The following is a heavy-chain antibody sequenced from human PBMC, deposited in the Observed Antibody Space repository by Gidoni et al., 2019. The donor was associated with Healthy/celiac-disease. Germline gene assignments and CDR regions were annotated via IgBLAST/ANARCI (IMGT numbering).Heavy chain of an antibody. CDR1: GYSITSAW. J-gene: IGHJ5*02. CDR3: ASEPIADELNWFDP. V-gene: IGHV5-10-1*03. Sequence: EVQLVQCGAEVNKPGESLRISSKGSGYSITSAWISWVRPMPGKGLEWMGRIDPSDSYTTYSPSCQGHVTISADKSISTAYLQWGSLKASDTAMYYCASEPIADELNWFDPWGQGTLVTVSS. CDR2: IDPSDSYT. D-gene: IGHD6-13*01.